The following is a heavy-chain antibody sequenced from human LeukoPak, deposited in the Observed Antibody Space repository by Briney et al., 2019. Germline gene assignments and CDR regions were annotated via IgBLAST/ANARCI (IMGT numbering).Heavy chain of an antibody. Sequence: GGSLRLSCAASGFSFSRYWMSWVRQAPGKGLEWVANIKQDGSEKNYVESVKGRFTISRDNAKNSLYLQTNSLRAEDTAVYYCARGVAGLTWNYYDSSGYDLDYWGQGTLVTVSS. D-gene: IGHD3-22*01. CDR3: ARGVAGLTWNYYDSSGYDLDY. CDR1: GFSFSRYW. J-gene: IGHJ4*02. CDR2: IKQDGSEK. V-gene: IGHV3-7*01.